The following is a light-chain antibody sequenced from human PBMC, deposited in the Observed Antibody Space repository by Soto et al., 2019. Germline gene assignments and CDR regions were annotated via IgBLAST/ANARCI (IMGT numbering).Light chain of an antibody. CDR1: QNINTW. CDR3: QQYITYPWT. CDR2: TAS. J-gene: IGKJ1*01. Sequence: DIPMTQSPSTLSASVGDRVTITCRASQNINTWLAWLQQQPGKAPKLLIYTASRLESAVPSRFSGSGSGTEFTLTINGLQPDDFATYYCQQYITYPWTFGQGTKVEI. V-gene: IGKV1-5*03.